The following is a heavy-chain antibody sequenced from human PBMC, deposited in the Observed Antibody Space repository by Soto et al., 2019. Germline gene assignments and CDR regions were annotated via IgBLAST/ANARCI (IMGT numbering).Heavy chain of an antibody. CDR1: GFTFSSYA. CDR3: ATGDAVAGTI. Sequence: GGSLRLSCAASGFTFSSYAMHWVRQAPGKGLEWVAVISYDGSNKYYADSVKGRFTISRDNSKNTLYLQMNSLRAEDTAVYYCATGDAVAGTIWGQGTLVTVSS. J-gene: IGHJ4*02. V-gene: IGHV3-30-3*01. CDR2: ISYDGSNK. D-gene: IGHD6-19*01.